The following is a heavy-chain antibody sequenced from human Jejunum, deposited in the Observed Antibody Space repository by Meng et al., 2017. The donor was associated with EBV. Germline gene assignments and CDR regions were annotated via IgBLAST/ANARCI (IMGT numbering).Heavy chain of an antibody. J-gene: IGHJ4*02. CDR1: GGSISSSSYY. CDR3: ARQGPSGRTFDY. CDR2: YYNSGST. D-gene: IGHD1-26*01. V-gene: IGHV4-39*01. Sequence: LQLQESGQGLVKPSETLSLTCTVSGGSISSSSYYWGWIRQPPGKGLEWIGTYYNSGSTYYNPSLKSRVTISVDTSKNQFSLKLISVTAADTAAYYCARQGPSGRTFDYWGQGTLVTVSS.